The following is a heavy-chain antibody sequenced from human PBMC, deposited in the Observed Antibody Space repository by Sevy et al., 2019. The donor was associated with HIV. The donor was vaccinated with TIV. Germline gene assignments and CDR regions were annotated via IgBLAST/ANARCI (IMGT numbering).Heavy chain of an antibody. Sequence: GGSLRLSCAMSGSSLSNYGMQWVRQAPGKGLEWVAVIWSNGVNKYYADSVKGRFTMSRDNSKNTLFLQMNSLRVEDTAVYYCAKELGSFVGCDIRGQGAAVTVSS. J-gene: IGHJ3*02. CDR1: GSSLSNYG. CDR2: IWSNGVNK. CDR3: AKELGSFVGCDI. D-gene: IGHD7-27*01. V-gene: IGHV3-33*06.